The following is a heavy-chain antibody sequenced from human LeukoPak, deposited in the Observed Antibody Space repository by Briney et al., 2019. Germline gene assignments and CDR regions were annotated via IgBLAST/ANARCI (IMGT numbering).Heavy chain of an antibody. D-gene: IGHD3-3*01. Sequence: SETLSLTCTVSGVSISSGGYYWSWIRHHPGKGLEWIGYIYYSESTYYNPSLKSRISISADTSKNQFSLKLGSVTAADTAVYYCARVPFWSGYFGLVNAFDIWGQGTMVAVSS. V-gene: IGHV4-31*03. J-gene: IGHJ3*02. CDR2: IYYSEST. CDR3: ARVPFWSGYFGLVNAFDI. CDR1: GVSISSGGYY.